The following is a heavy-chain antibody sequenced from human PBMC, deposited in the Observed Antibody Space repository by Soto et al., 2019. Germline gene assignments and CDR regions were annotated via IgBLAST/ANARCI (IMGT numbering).Heavy chain of an antibody. J-gene: IGHJ4*02. D-gene: IGHD5-18*01. CDR1: GGSISSGGYY. V-gene: IGHV4-31*02. Sequence: KTSETLSLTCTVSGGSISSGGYYWSWIRQHPGKGLEWIGYIYYSGSTYYNPSLKSRVTISVDTSKNQFSLKLSSVTAADTAAYYCARSSTYSYGPVFDYWGQGTLVTVSS. CDR3: ARSSTYSYGPVFDY. CDR2: IYYSGST.